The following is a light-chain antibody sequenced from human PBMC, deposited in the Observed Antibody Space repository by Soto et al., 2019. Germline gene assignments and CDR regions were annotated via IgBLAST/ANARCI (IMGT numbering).Light chain of an antibody. CDR3: QQTSSTPYT. Sequence: DIQMTQSPSSLSASVGDRVTITCRASQSISSYLNWYQQKVGTAPKLLIYAASSLQSGVPSRFSGSXSGTDFTLTIXSXXXXXXXXYYCQQTSSTPYTFGQGTKLEI. CDR2: AAS. CDR1: QSISSY. J-gene: IGKJ2*01. V-gene: IGKV1-39*01.